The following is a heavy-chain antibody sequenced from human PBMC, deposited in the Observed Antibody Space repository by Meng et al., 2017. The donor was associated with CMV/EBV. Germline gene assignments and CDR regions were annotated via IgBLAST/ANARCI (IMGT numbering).Heavy chain of an antibody. J-gene: IGHJ6*02. Sequence: ASVKVSCKASGYTFTSYDINWVRQATGQGLEWMGWMNPNSGNTGYAQKFQGRVTMTSNTSISTAYMELSSLRSEDTAVYYCARGPVVVVPAATRYYYYGMDVWGQGTTVTVSS. CDR3: ARGPVVVVPAATRYYYYGMDV. D-gene: IGHD2-2*01. CDR1: GYTFTSYD. V-gene: IGHV1-8*01. CDR2: MNPNSGNT.